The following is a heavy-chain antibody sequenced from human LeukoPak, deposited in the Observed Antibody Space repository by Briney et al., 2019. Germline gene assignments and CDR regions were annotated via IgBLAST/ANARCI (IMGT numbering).Heavy chain of an antibody. D-gene: IGHD2-15*01. Sequence: SVKVSCKASGGTFSSYAISWVRQAPGQGLEWMGGIIPIFGTANYAQKFQGRITITADESTSTAYMELSSLRSEDTAVYYCARYCSGGSCPFDYWGQGTLVTVSS. CDR3: ARYCSGGSCPFDY. J-gene: IGHJ4*02. CDR1: GGTFSSYA. CDR2: IIPIFGTA. V-gene: IGHV1-69*13.